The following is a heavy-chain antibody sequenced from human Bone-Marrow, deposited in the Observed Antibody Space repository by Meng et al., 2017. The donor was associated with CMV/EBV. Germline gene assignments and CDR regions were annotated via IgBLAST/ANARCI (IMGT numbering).Heavy chain of an antibody. V-gene: IGHV4-39*07. CDR3: ARVPGQEYYYYYGMDV. J-gene: IGHJ6*02. Sequence: SETLSLTCTVSGGSISSSSYYWGWIRQPPGKGLEWIGSIYYSGSTYYNPSLKSRVTISVDTSKNQFSLKLSSVTAADTAVYYCARVPGQEYYYYYGMDVWGQGNTVTVSS. D-gene: IGHD3-10*01. CDR1: GGSISSSSYY. CDR2: IYYSGST.